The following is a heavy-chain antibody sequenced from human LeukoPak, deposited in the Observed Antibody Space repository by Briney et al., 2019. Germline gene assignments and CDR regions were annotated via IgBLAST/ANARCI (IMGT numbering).Heavy chain of an antibody. CDR1: GFTFSAYG. J-gene: IGHJ4*02. CDR2: ILWDGSLK. D-gene: IGHD6-19*01. Sequence: GGSLRLSCAASGFTFSAYGMHWVRQAPGKGLEWVAFILWDGSLKYYVDSVKGRFTISRDNSKNTLYLQMNSLETEDTAVYYCVKRKAVATMSDFDYWGQGTLVTVSS. CDR3: VKRKAVATMSDFDY. V-gene: IGHV3-30*02.